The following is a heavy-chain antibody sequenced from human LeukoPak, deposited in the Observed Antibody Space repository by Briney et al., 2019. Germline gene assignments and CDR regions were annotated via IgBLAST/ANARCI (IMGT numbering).Heavy chain of an antibody. V-gene: IGHV3-30*02. CDR2: VHFDGTTK. J-gene: IGHJ4*02. D-gene: IGHD2-2*03. Sequence: QPGGSLRLSCAASGFTFSSYGMHWVRQAPGKGLEWVAFVHFDGTTKYSGDSVKSRFTVSRDNSKDILYLQMDSLRPEDTAVYYCAKDQCTRTRCDGYPGHWGQGTLVAASS. CDR1: GFTFSSYG. CDR3: AKDQCTRTRCDGYPGH.